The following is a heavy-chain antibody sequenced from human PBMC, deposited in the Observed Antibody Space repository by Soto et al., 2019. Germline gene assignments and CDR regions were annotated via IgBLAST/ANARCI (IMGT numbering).Heavy chain of an antibody. Sequence: ASVKVSCKASGYTFTSYAMHWVRQAPGQRLEWMGWINAGNGNTKYSQKFQGRVTMTTDTSTSTAYMEMRSLRSDDTAVYYCARGDSSSKFDPWGQGTLVTVSS. CDR2: INAGNGNT. CDR1: GYTFTSYA. D-gene: IGHD6-13*01. J-gene: IGHJ5*02. CDR3: ARGDSSSKFDP. V-gene: IGHV1-3*01.